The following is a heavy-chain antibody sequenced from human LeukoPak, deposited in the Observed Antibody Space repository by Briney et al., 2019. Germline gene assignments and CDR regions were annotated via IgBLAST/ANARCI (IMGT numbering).Heavy chain of an antibody. Sequence: SETLSLTCTVSGGPISSYYWSWIRQPPGKGLEWIGYIYYSGSTNCNPSLKSRVTISVDTSKNQFSLKLSSVTAADTAVYYCARVYYSSSYDYWYFDLWGRGTLVTVSS. V-gene: IGHV4-59*01. CDR1: GGPISSYY. CDR3: ARVYYSSSYDYWYFDL. D-gene: IGHD6-13*01. CDR2: IYYSGST. J-gene: IGHJ2*01.